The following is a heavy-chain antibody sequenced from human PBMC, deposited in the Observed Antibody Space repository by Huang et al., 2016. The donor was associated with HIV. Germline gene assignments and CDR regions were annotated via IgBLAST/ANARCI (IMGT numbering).Heavy chain of an antibody. V-gene: IGHV3-21*01. CDR3: ARVWGYCIGGECYGAFRPAGAFDI. CDR2: ISSGSHYI. CDR1: GFTFSSYS. D-gene: IGHD2-8*02. Sequence: ASGFTFSSYSMNWVRQAPGEGLEWVSSISSGSHYIYHGDTVKGRFTISRDDAKRSLYLQMNSLRAEDTAVYYCARVWGYCIGGECYGAFRPAGAFDIWGQGTKVTVSS. J-gene: IGHJ3*02.